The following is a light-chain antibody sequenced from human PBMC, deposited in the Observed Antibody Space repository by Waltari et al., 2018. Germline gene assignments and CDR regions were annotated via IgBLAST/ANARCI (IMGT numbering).Light chain of an antibody. CDR2: SAS. CDR1: QTISSF. V-gene: IGKV1-39*01. Sequence: DIQMTQSPSSLSASVGDRVTITCRASQTISSFLNWYQQKPGKAPKLLISSASTLQSGVPSRVSGSSSGTDFTLTISSLQPEDFATFYCQQSFSIPPTFGQGTTVEI. CDR3: QQSFSIPPT. J-gene: IGKJ1*01.